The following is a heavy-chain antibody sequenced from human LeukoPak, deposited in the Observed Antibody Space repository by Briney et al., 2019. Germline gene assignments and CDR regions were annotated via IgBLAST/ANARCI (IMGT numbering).Heavy chain of an antibody. V-gene: IGHV3-30*02. CDR3: AKDPSHYYDSSGFDY. D-gene: IGHD3-22*01. J-gene: IGHJ4*02. Sequence: GGSLRLSCAASGFTFSSYGMHWVRQAPGKGLEWVAFIRYDGSNKYYADSVKGRFTISRDNSKNTLYLQMNSLRAEDTAVYYCAKDPSHYYDSSGFDYWGQGTLVTVSS. CDR1: GFTFSSYG. CDR2: IRYDGSNK.